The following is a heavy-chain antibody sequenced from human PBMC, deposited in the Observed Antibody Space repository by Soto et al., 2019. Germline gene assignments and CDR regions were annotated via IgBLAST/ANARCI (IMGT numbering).Heavy chain of an antibody. Sequence: PSETLSLTCAVYGGSFSGYYWSWIRQPPGKGLEWIGEINHSGSTNYNPSLKSRVTISVDTSKKQFSLKLSSVTAADTAVYYCATVGSLAVVPAATNLRLDPWGRGTRVTV. CDR1: GGSFSGYY. CDR2: INHSGST. CDR3: ATVGSLAVVPAATNLRLDP. D-gene: IGHD2-2*01. J-gene: IGHJ5*02. V-gene: IGHV4-34*01.